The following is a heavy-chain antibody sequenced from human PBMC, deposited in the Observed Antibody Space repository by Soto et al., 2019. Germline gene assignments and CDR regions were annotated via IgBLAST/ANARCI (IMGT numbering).Heavy chain of an antibody. CDR1: GGSMSSYY. CDR3: ASAYPYASVGY. J-gene: IGHJ4*02. CDR2: ISYSGST. Sequence: SETLSLTCTVSGGSMSSYYWTWLRQSPGRGLEWIGYISYSGSTYYNPSLKSRVTISADTSKNQFSLRMNSMIAAATAVYYCASAYPYASVGYWGQGTLVAVSS. D-gene: IGHD2-15*01. V-gene: IGHV4-59*01.